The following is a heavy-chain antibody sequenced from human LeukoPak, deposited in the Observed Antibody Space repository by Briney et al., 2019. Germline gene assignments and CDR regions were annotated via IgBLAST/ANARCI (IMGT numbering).Heavy chain of an antibody. CDR3: ASSYNVNNWFDP. CDR2: INHSGST. J-gene: IGHJ5*02. Sequence: SETLSLTCAVYGGSFSGYYWSWIRQPPGKGLEWIGEINHSGSTNYNPSLKSRVTTSVDTSKNQFSLKLSSVTAADTAVYYCASSYNVNNWFDPWGQGTLVTVSS. V-gene: IGHV4-34*01. CDR1: GGSFSGYY. D-gene: IGHD5-24*01.